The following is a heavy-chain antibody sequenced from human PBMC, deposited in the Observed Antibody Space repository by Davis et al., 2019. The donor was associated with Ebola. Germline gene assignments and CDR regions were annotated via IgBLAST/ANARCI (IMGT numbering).Heavy chain of an antibody. CDR2: IYYSGST. Sequence: PSETLSLTCTVSGGSISSYYWSWIRQPPGKGLEWIGYIYYSGSTNYNPSLKSRVTISVDTSKNQFSLKLSSVTAADTAVYYCARVIGYCSSTSCSSFDYWSQGTLVTVSS. J-gene: IGHJ4*02. D-gene: IGHD2-2*01. CDR3: ARVIGYCSSTSCSSFDY. CDR1: GGSISSYY. V-gene: IGHV4-59*01.